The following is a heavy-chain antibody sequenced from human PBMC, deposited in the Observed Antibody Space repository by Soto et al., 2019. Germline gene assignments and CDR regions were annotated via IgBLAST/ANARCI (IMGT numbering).Heavy chain of an antibody. D-gene: IGHD3-22*01. CDR2: ISPNGDST. V-gene: IGHV3-64D*06. Sequence: GGALGISCEAFGFIFSSYGMHWGRQGTREGLEYVSTISPNGDSTYYADSVKGRFAISRDNSKNTLYLQMSSLRAEDTAVYYCVKGEYYYDSGAYYPFDYWGQGTLVTVSS. J-gene: IGHJ4*02. CDR1: GFIFSSYG. CDR3: VKGEYYYDSGAYYPFDY.